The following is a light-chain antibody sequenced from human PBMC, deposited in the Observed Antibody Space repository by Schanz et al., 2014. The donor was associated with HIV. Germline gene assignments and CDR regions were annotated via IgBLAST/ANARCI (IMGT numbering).Light chain of an antibody. CDR2: DVT. Sequence: QSALTQPASVSGSPGQSITISCSGTSSDIGGSDYVSWYQQHPGRAPKLMIYDVTTRPSGVSNRFSGSKSGNTASLTISGLQAEDEADYYCSSYASSTTYVFGTGTKLTVL. J-gene: IGLJ1*01. V-gene: IGLV2-14*03. CDR1: SSDIGGSDY. CDR3: SSYASSTTYV.